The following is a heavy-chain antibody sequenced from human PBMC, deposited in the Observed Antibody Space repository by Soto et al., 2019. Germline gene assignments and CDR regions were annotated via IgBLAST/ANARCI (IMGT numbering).Heavy chain of an antibody. Sequence: EVQLLESGGGLVQPGGSLRLSCAASEFTFSDYAMSWVRQAPGKGLDWVSAISSSGDHTFYADSVKGRFTISRDNSKNTLYLQVNSLRAEDTAVYYCAKLLRPGLQFFDFWGQGTLVTVSS. CDR1: EFTFSDYA. D-gene: IGHD4-4*01. CDR3: AKLLRPGLQFFDF. CDR2: ISSSGDHT. V-gene: IGHV3-23*01. J-gene: IGHJ4*02.